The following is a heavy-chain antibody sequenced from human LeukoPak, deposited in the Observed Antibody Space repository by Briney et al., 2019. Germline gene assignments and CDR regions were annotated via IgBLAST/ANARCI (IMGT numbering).Heavy chain of an antibody. CDR1: GGTFSSYA. D-gene: IGHD3-22*01. V-gene: IGHV1-69*04. J-gene: IGHJ4*02. CDR3: ARTQYYYDSSGYYRTTSFDY. Sequence: ASVKVSRKASGGTFSSYAISWVRQAPGQGLEWMGRIIPILGIANYAQKFQGRVTITADKSTSTAYMELSSLRSEDTAVYYCARTQYYYDSSGYYRTTSFDYWGQGTLVTVSS. CDR2: IIPILGIA.